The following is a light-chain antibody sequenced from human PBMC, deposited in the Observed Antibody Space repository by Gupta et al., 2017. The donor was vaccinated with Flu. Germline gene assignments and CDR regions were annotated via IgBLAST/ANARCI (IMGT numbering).Light chain of an antibody. Sequence: EVVMTQSPATLSVSPGERATLSCRASQSVSSNLAWYQQKPGQAPRLLIYGASTRATGIPARFSGSGSGIEFTLTISSLQSEDFAVYFCQQYDNWPPITFGQGTRLEIK. J-gene: IGKJ5*01. CDR2: GAS. CDR1: QSVSSN. CDR3: QQYDNWPPIT. V-gene: IGKV3D-15*01.